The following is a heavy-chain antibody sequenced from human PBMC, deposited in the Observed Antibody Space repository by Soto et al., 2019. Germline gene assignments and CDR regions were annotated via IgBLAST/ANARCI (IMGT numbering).Heavy chain of an antibody. CDR3: ARYGYYDSSGYAQAFDI. Sequence: SETLSLTCTVSGGSISSGDYYWSWIRQPPGKGLEWIGYIYYSGSTYYNPSLKSRVTISVDASKNQFSLKLSSVTAADTAVYYCARYGYYDSSGYAQAFDIWGQGTMVTVS. J-gene: IGHJ3*02. CDR2: IYYSGST. V-gene: IGHV4-30-4*01. CDR1: GGSISSGDYY. D-gene: IGHD3-22*01.